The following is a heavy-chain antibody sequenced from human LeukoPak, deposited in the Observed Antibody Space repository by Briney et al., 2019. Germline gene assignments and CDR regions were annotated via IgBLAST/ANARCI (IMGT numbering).Heavy chain of an antibody. Sequence: PSETLSLTRAVYGGSFSGYYWSWIRQPPGKGLEWIGEINHSGSTNYNPSLKSRVTISVDTSKNQFSLKLSSVTAADTAVYCCARIVYYDSSGYFYHFDYWGQGTLVTVSS. V-gene: IGHV4-34*01. D-gene: IGHD3-22*01. CDR1: GGSFSGYY. CDR3: ARIVYYDSSGYFYHFDY. CDR2: INHSGST. J-gene: IGHJ4*02.